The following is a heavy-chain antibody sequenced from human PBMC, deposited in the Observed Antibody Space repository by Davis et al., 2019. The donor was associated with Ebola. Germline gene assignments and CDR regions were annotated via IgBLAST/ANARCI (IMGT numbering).Heavy chain of an antibody. V-gene: IGHV3-48*02. CDR1: GFTFSDFS. J-gene: IGHJ5*02. CDR3: VRDYIFAFDL. CDR2: ITTGSNAI. Sequence: PGGSLRLSCAASGFTFSDFSMNWVRQAPGEALEWISYITTGSNAIHYAASVKGRFTVSRDNVKNSLFLQMNSLRDEDSAVYYCVRDYIFAFDLWGQGARVIVSS.